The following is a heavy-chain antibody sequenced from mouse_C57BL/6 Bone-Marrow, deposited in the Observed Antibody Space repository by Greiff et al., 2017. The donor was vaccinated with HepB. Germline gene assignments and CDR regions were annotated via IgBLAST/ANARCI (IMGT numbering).Heavy chain of an antibody. Sequence: QVQLQQSGAELVRPGASVKLSCKASGYTFTDYYINWVKQRPGQGLEWIARIYPGSGNTYYNEKFKGKATLTAEKSSSTAYMQLSSLTSEDSAVYFCARLYDGYLYYFDYWGQGTTLTVSS. V-gene: IGHV1-76*01. CDR3: ARLYDGYLYYFDY. CDR1: GYTFTDYY. D-gene: IGHD2-3*01. J-gene: IGHJ2*01. CDR2: IYPGSGNT.